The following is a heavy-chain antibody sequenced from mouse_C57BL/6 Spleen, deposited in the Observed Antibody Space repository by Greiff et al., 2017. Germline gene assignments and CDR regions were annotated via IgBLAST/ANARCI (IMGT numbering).Heavy chain of an antibody. CDR3: ARGPRLQAMDY. CDR1: GYTFTSYW. Sequence: VQVVESGAELVRPGTSVKLSCKASGYTFTSYWMHWVKQRPGQGLEWIGVIDPSDSYTNYNQKFKGKATLTVDTSSSTAYMQLSSLTSEDSAVYYCARGPRLQAMDYWGQGTSVTVSS. D-gene: IGHD3-2*02. V-gene: IGHV1-59*01. CDR2: IDPSDSYT. J-gene: IGHJ4*01.